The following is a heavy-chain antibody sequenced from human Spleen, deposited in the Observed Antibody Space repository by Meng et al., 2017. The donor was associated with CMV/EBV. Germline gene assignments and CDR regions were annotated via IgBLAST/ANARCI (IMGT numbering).Heavy chain of an antibody. V-gene: IGHV4-34*01. CDR3: ARDPVTTYYFDY. CDR1: GGSFSGYY. J-gene: IGHJ4*02. CDR2: INHSGST. Sequence: VQLQQWGAGLFKPSETLSLTCAVYGGSFSGYYWSWIRQPPGKGLEWIGEINHSGSTNYNPSLKSRVTISVDTSKNQFSLKLSSVTAADTAVYYCARDPVTTYYFDYWGQGTLVTVSS. D-gene: IGHD5-18*01.